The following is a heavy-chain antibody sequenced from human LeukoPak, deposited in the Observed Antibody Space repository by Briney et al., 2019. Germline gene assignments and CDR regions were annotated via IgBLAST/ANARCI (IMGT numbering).Heavy chain of an antibody. D-gene: IGHD1-26*01. CDR3: ARSPNYSGSYDY. CDR1: GYTFTSYA. V-gene: IGHV1-8*02. J-gene: IGHJ4*02. CDR2: VNPNSGNT. Sequence: ASVKVSCKASGYTFTSYAMHWVRQAPGQRLEWVGWVNPNSGNTGYARKFQGRVTMTRNTSITTAYMELSGLTFEDTAVYYCARSPNYSGSYDYWGQGTLVTVSS.